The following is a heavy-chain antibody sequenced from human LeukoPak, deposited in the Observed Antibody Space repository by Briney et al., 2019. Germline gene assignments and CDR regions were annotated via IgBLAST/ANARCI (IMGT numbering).Heavy chain of an antibody. CDR3: ASLKYYYDTSGHHYGYFQH. CDR2: VFYSGTT. Sequence: KTSETLSLTCSVSGGSFRTYYWTWIRQPPGQGLEWIAHVFYSGTTNYNPSLKSRVSISVDTSKNQFSLRLNSVTAADTAVYYCASLKYYYDTSGHHYGYFQHWGQGTLVTVSS. V-gene: IGHV4-59*08. CDR1: GGSFRTYY. J-gene: IGHJ1*01. D-gene: IGHD3-22*01.